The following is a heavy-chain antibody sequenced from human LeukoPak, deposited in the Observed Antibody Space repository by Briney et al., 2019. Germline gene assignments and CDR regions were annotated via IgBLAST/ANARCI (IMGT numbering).Heavy chain of an antibody. D-gene: IGHD1-7*01. CDR3: AKDREGTTFDN. CDR2: IGTSGGGI. V-gene: IGHV3-23*01. CDR1: GFTFSSYA. J-gene: IGHJ4*02. Sequence: PGGSLTLSCAASGFTFSSYAMTWVRQAPGRGLEWDSSIGTSGGGIYYADSVKGRFTISRDNPKNTVYLQMNSLRAEDTAVYYCAKDREGTTFDNWGQGTLVTVS.